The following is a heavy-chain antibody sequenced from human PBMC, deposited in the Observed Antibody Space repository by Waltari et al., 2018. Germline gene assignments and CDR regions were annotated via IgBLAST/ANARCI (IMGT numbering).Heavy chain of an antibody. CDR2: IYPGDSDT. CDR1: EYSFTSYW. V-gene: IGHV5-51*03. Sequence: EVQLVQSGAEVNKPGESLKTSCKGSEYSFTSYWIGWLRQMPGKGLEWMGIIYPGDSDTRYSPSFQGQVTISADKSISTAYLQWSSLKASDTAMYYCARFRFVAAAVGPSEVDYWGQGTLVTVSS. CDR3: ARFRFVAAAVGPSEVDY. J-gene: IGHJ4*02. D-gene: IGHD6-13*01.